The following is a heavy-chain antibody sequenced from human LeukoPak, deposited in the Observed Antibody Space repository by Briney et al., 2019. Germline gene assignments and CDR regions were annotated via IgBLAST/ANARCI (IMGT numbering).Heavy chain of an antibody. CDR3: ARDRAEGGTNLDI. D-gene: IGHD2-8*01. V-gene: IGHV3-23*01. CDR1: GFSFSSYA. Sequence: PGGSLRLSCEASGFSFSSYAMDWLRQAPGKGLEWVSAIGTNGERTFYADSVKGRFTISRDNSKNTLYLQMNGLRDEDTTMYYCARDRAEGGTNLDIWGQGTMVTVSS. J-gene: IGHJ3*02. CDR2: IGTNGERT.